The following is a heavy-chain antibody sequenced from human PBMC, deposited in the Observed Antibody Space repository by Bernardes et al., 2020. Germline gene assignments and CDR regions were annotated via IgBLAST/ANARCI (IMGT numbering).Heavy chain of an antibody. J-gene: IGHJ5*02. CDR1: GFTFSSYA. V-gene: IGHV3-23*01. D-gene: IGHD2-15*01. CDR3: AKGYCHGGSCYSGWFDP. CDR2: ITCSADST. Sequence: GGSLRLSCAASGFTFSSYAMSWVRQAPGKGLEWVSAITCSADSTHYADSVKGRFTISRDNSKNTLYLQMNSLRAEDTAIYYCAKGYCHGGSCYSGWFDPWGQGTLVTVSS.